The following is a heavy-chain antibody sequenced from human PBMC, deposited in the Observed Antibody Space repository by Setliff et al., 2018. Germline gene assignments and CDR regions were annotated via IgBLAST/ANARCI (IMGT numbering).Heavy chain of an antibody. CDR2: IYTSWST. Sequence: SETLSLTCTVSDDSISSRHYYWSWIRQPAGKELEWIGQIYTSWSTIYNPSLKSRVTMSVDTSKNQFPLKLRSVTAADTAMYYCAKGGTYRYFDYWGQGTLVTVSS. CDR1: DDSISSRHYY. J-gene: IGHJ4*02. CDR3: AKGGTYRYFDY. V-gene: IGHV4-61*09.